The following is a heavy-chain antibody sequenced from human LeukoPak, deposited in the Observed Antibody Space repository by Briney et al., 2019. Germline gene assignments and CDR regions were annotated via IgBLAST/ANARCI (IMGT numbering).Heavy chain of an antibody. CDR3: ARAGGSMITIFGVGSYQAAFDI. D-gene: IGHD3-3*01. J-gene: IGHJ3*02. V-gene: IGHV3-23*01. CDR2: ISGSGGST. CDR1: GFTFSSYA. Sequence: PGGSLRLSCAASGFTFSSYAMSWVRQAPGKGLEWVSAISGSGGSTYYADSVKGRFTISRDNSKNTLYLQMNSLRAEDTAVYYCARAGGSMITIFGVGSYQAAFDIWGQGTMVTVSS.